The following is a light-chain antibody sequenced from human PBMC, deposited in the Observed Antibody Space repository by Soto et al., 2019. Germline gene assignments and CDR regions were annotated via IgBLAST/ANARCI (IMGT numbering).Light chain of an antibody. J-gene: IGLJ2*01. Sequence: QSALTQPRSVSGSPGQSVTISCTGPSSDVGGYNYVSWYQQHPGKAPKLMIYDVSKRPSGVPDRFSGSKSGNTASLAISGLQAEDEADYYCCSYAGSYTLRVVFGGGTKVTVL. CDR1: SSDVGGYNY. V-gene: IGLV2-11*01. CDR3: CSYAGSYTLRVV. CDR2: DVS.